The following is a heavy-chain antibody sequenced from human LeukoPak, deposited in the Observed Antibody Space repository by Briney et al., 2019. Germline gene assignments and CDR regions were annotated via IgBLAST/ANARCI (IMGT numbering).Heavy chain of an antibody. Sequence: ASVKVSCKASGGTFSSYAISWVRQAPGQGLEWMGGIIPIFGTANYAQKFQGRVTITTDESTSTAYMELSSLRSEDTAVYYCARGLALATSPFDYWGQGTRVTVSS. CDR2: IIPIFGTA. CDR3: ARGLALATSPFDY. CDR1: GGTFSSYA. D-gene: IGHD5-12*01. J-gene: IGHJ4*02. V-gene: IGHV1-69*05.